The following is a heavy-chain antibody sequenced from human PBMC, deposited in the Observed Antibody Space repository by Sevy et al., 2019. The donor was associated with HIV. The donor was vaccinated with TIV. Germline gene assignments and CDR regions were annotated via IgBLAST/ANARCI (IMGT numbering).Heavy chain of an antibody. CDR1: GVTFSNAW. V-gene: IGHV3-15*01. CDR3: TTEFRGYSAYDSLGY. J-gene: IGHJ4*02. D-gene: IGHD5-12*01. Sequence: GGSLRLSCAASGVTFSNAWMSWVRQAPGKGLEWVGRITSKADDEQTDYSAAVKGRFTISRDDSKNTLVLQMNSLKTEDTAIYYCTTEFRGYSAYDSLGYWGQGTLVTVSS. CDR2: ITSKADDEQT.